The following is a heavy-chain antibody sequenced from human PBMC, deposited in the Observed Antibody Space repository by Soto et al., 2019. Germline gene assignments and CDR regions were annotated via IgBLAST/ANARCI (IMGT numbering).Heavy chain of an antibody. V-gene: IGHV1-69*06. CDR3: ATGDCSGGSCYSSYYYYGMDV. CDR2: IIPIFGTA. Sequence: QVQLVQSGAEVKKPGSSVKVSCKASGGTFSSYAINWVRQAPGQGLEWMGGIIPIFGTANYAQKFQGRVTITADKSTSTDYMELSSLRSEDTAVYYCATGDCSGGSCYSSYYYYGMDVWGQGTTVTVSS. D-gene: IGHD2-15*01. CDR1: GGTFSSYA. J-gene: IGHJ6*02.